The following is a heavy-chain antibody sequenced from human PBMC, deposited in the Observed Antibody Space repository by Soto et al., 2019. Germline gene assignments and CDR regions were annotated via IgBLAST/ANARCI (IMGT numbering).Heavy chain of an antibody. D-gene: IGHD3-22*01. CDR3: ARQNYYDGVDY. CDR1: GFTFSSYE. V-gene: IGHV3-48*03. CDR2: ISSSGSTI. J-gene: IGHJ4*02. Sequence: GSLRLSCAASGFTFSSYEMNWVRQAPGKGLEWVSYISSSGSTIYYADSVKGRFTISRDNAKNSLYLQMNSLRAEDTAAYYCARQNYYDGVDYWGQGTLVTVSS.